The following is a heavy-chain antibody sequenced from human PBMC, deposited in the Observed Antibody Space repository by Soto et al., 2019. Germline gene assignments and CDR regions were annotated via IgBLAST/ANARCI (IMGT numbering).Heavy chain of an antibody. D-gene: IGHD3-22*01. Sequence: SETLSLTCTVSGGSISSGSYYWSWIRQPPGKGLEWIGYIYYTGSTYYNPSLKSRVSISLDTSKKQVSLELTSVTAADTAVYFCGRFRAGYFDPWGQGILVTVSS. J-gene: IGHJ5*02. V-gene: IGHV4-30-4*01. CDR2: IYYTGST. CDR3: GRFRAGYFDP. CDR1: GGSISSGSYY.